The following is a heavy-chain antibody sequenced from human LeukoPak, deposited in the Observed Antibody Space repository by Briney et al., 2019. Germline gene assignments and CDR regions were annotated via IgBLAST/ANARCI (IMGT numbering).Heavy chain of an antibody. D-gene: IGHD5-18*01. J-gene: IGHJ4*02. CDR1: GFTFSSYS. CDR2: ISSSSSYI. V-gene: IGHV3-21*01. Sequence: GGSLRLSCAASGFTFSSYSMDWVRQAPGKGLEWVSSISSSSSYIYYADSVKGRFTISRDNAKNSLYLQMSSLRAEDTAVYYCARGPDTAMVTDFDYWGQGTLVTVSS. CDR3: ARGPDTAMVTDFDY.